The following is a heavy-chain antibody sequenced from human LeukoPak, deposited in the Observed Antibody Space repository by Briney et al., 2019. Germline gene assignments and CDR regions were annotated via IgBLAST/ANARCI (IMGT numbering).Heavy chain of an antibody. Sequence: PGRSLRLSCAASGFTFSSYGMHWVRQAPGKGLEGVAVIWYDGSNKYYADSVKGRFTISRDNAKNTLYLQMNSLRAEDTAVYYCARVATIRRRAFDIWGQGAMVTVSS. J-gene: IGHJ3*02. V-gene: IGHV3-33*03. D-gene: IGHD5-12*01. CDR3: ARVATIRRRAFDI. CDR2: IWYDGSNK. CDR1: GFTFSSYG.